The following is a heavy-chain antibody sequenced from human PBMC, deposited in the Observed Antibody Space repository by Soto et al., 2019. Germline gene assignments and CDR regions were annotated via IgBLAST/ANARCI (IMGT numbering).Heavy chain of an antibody. CDR2: IYPGDSDT. J-gene: IGHJ6*02. CDR3: ARQGSNGAYYYYGMDV. Sequence: PGESLKISCKGAGYRSSSYWIAWVRQMPGKGLEWMGIIYPGDSDTIYSPSFQGQVTMSVDKSNSTAYLQWSSLKASDTAMYYCARQGSNGAYYYYGMDVWGQGTTVTVSS. CDR1: GYRSSSYW. D-gene: IGHD2-8*01. V-gene: IGHV5-51*01.